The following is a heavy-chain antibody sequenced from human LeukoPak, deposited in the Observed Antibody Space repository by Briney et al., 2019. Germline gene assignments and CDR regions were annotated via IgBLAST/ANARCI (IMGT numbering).Heavy chain of an antibody. D-gene: IGHD1-26*01. CDR3: ARDRGSYRPIDY. CDR1: AFTFSSYN. Sequence: GGSLRLSCAASAFTFSSYNMNWVRQAPGKGLEWVSSISSSGTYIYYADSVKGRFTISRDNAKNSVYLQMNSLRVEDTAVYYCARDRGSYRPIDYWGQGTLVTVSS. J-gene: IGHJ4*02. CDR2: ISSSGTYI. V-gene: IGHV3-21*01.